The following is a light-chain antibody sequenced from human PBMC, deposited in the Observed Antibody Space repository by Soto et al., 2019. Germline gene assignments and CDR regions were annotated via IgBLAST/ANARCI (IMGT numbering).Light chain of an antibody. CDR2: LNSDGSH. Sequence: QLVLTQSPSASASLGASVKLTCTLSSGHSNYAIAWHQQQPEKGPRFLMKLNSDGSHSKGDGIPDRFSGSSSGAERYLTISSLQSEDEADYYCQTWGTGIQVVFGGGTKVTVL. CDR1: SGHSNYA. J-gene: IGLJ2*01. CDR3: QTWGTGIQVV. V-gene: IGLV4-69*01.